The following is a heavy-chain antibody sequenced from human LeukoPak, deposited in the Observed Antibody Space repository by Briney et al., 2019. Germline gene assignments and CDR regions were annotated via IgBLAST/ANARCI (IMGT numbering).Heavy chain of an antibody. D-gene: IGHD3-22*01. CDR1: GFIFSSYG. Sequence: GRSLRLSCAASGFIFSSYGMHWVRQAPGQGLEWVAVISYDGSNKYYADSVKGRFTISRDNSKNTLYLQMNSLRAEDTAVYYCAKEGELVVIRAYYFDYWGQGTLVTVSS. V-gene: IGHV3-30*18. J-gene: IGHJ4*02. CDR3: AKEGELVVIRAYYFDY. CDR2: ISYDGSNK.